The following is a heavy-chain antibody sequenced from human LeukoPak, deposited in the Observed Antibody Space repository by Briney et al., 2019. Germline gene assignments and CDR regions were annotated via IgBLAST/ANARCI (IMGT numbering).Heavy chain of an antibody. CDR3: ARVLTARSGGYDAFDI. Sequence: GGSLRLSCAASGFTFSSYDMHWVRHGTGKGLEWVSAIDTTGDTYYPGSVKGRFTISRENAKSSLYLQMNSLRVGDTAVYYCARVLTARSGGYDAFDIWGQGTMVTVSS. J-gene: IGHJ3*02. CDR2: IDTTGDT. V-gene: IGHV3-13*01. D-gene: IGHD6-25*01. CDR1: GFTFSSYD.